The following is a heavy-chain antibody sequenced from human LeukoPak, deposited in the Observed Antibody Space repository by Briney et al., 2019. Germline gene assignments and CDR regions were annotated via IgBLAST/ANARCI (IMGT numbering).Heavy chain of an antibody. D-gene: IGHD1-1*01. CDR2: ISWNSGSI. J-gene: IGHJ3*02. CDR3: AKSLLTTATGTGRAFDI. Sequence: GGSLRLSCAASGFTFDDYAMHWVRQAPGKGLEWVSDISWNSGSIGYADSVKGRFTISRDNAKNSLYLQMNSLRAEDSAEYYCAKSLLTTATGTGRAFDIWGQGTMVTVSA. V-gene: IGHV3-9*01. CDR1: GFTFDDYA.